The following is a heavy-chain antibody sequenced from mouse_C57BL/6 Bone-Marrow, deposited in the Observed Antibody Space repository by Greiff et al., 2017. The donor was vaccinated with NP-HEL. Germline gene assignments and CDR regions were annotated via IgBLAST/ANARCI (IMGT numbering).Heavy chain of an antibody. V-gene: IGHV5-17*01. CDR1: GFTFSDYG. Sequence: EVQLQESGGGLVKPGGSLKLSCAASGFTFSDYGMHWVRQAPEKGLEWVAYISSGSSTIYYADTVKGRFTISRDNAKNTLFLQMTSLRSEDTAMYYCARFYDFYWGQGTLVTVSA. J-gene: IGHJ3*01. CDR3: ARFYDFY. D-gene: IGHD2-3*01. CDR2: ISSGSSTI.